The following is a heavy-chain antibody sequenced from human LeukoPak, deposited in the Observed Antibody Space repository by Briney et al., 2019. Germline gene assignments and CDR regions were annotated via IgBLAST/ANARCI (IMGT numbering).Heavy chain of an antibody. V-gene: IGHV3-21*01. CDR1: GLPFGSEA. D-gene: IGHD3-10*01. CDR2: ISSSSSYI. CDR3: EGFAAYYYYGMDV. J-gene: IGHJ6*02. Sequence: PGGSLRLSCTVSGLPFGSEAMSWVRQAPGKGLEWVSSISSSSSYIYYADSVKGRFTISRDNAKNSLYLQMNSLRAEDTAVYYCEGFAAYYYYGMDVWGQGTTVTVSS.